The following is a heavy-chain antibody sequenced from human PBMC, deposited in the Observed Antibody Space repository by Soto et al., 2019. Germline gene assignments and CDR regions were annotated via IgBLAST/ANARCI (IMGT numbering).Heavy chain of an antibody. J-gene: IGHJ4*02. V-gene: IGHV5-51*01. D-gene: IGHD6-19*01. CDR3: ARHRYGGIAVAGGFDY. CDR1: GYSFTSYW. Sequence: PGESLKISCKGSGYSFTSYWIGWVRQMPGKGLEWMGIIYPGDSDTRYSPSFQGQVTISADKSISTAYLQWSSLKASDTAMYYCARHRYGGIAVAGGFDYWGQGTLVTVSS. CDR2: IYPGDSDT.